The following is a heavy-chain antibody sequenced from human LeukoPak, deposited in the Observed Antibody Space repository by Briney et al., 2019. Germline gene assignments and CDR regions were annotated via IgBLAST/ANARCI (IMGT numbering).Heavy chain of an antibody. CDR3: AKPQSYVWRSYRTFDY. CDR1: GFTFSSYG. D-gene: IGHD3-16*02. J-gene: IGHJ4*02. CDR2: IRYDGSNK. V-gene: IGHV3-30*02. Sequence: GGSLRLSCAASGFTFSSYGMHWVRQAPGKGLEWVAFIRYDGSNKYYADSVKGRFTISRDNSKNTLYLQMNSLRAEDTAVYYCAKPQSYVWRSYRTFDYWGQGTLVTVSS.